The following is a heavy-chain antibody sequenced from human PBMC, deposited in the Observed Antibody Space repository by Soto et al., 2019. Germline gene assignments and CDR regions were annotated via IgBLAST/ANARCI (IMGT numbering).Heavy chain of an antibody. V-gene: IGHV4-59*01. CDR1: GGSISNYY. J-gene: IGHJ4*02. CDR2: IYYTGNT. CDR3: ARGDPILGYYFDY. Sequence: QVQLQESGPGLVKPSETLSLTCTVSGGSISNYYWTWIRQPPGKRLEWIGYIYYTGNTNYNPSLKSRVPISVATSKNQFSLKLNSVTAADTAVYYCARGDPILGYYFDYWGQGTLVTVSA. D-gene: IGHD3-16*01.